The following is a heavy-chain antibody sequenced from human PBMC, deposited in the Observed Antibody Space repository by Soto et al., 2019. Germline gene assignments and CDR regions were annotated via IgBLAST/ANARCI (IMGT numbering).Heavy chain of an antibody. CDR3: ASGIPADRITVAGPDY. J-gene: IGHJ4*02. Sequence: GGSLRLSCAASGFTFSSYSMNWVRQAPGKGLEWVSSISSSSSYIYYADSVKGRFTISRDNAKNSLYLQMNSLRAEDTAVYYCASGIPADRITVAGPDYWGQGTLVTVSS. V-gene: IGHV3-21*01. D-gene: IGHD6-19*01. CDR2: ISSSSSYI. CDR1: GFTFSSYS.